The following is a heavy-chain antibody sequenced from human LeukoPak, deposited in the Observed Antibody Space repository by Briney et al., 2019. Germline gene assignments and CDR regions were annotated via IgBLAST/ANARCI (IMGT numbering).Heavy chain of an antibody. CDR2: TYHSGST. J-gene: IGHJ4*02. D-gene: IGHD2-8*01. CDR3: ARLNEGY. Sequence: PSETLSLTCAVSGYSISSGYYWGWIRQPPGKGLEWIGSTYHSGSTYYNPSLKSRVTISVDTSKNQFSLKLSSVTAADTAVYYCARLNEGYWGQGTLVTVSS. V-gene: IGHV4-38-2*01. CDR1: GYSISSGYY.